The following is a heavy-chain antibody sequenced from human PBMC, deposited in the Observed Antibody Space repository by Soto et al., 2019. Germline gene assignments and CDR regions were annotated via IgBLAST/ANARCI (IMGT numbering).Heavy chain of an antibody. J-gene: IGHJ4*02. CDR3: AKYCSSDVCFDY. V-gene: IGHV3-48*02. Sequence: GGSLRLSCASSGFTFSSCSMNWVRQAPGKGLEWVSFISGSGDTKYYADSVKGQFTISRDNAKNSLYLQMSSLRDEDTAVYYCAKYCSSDVCFDYWGQGTLVTVSS. CDR2: ISGSGDTK. D-gene: IGHD2-8*01. CDR1: GFTFSSCS.